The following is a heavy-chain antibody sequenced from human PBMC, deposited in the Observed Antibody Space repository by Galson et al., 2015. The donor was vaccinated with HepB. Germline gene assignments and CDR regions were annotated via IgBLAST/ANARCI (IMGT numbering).Heavy chain of an antibody. CDR2: ISSNGGST. D-gene: IGHD1-20*01. V-gene: IGHV3-64D*06. J-gene: IGHJ4*02. CDR1: GFTFSSYA. Sequence: SLRLSCAASGFTFSSYAMHWVRQAPGKGLEYVSAISSNGGSTYYADSVKGRFTISRDNSKNTLYLQMSSLRAEDTAVYYCVNFDNWNDLPLDYWGQGTLVTVSS. CDR3: VNFDNWNDLPLDY.